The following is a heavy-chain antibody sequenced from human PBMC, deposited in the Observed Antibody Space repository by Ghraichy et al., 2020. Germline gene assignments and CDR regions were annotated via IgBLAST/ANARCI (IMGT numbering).Heavy chain of an antibody. CDR2: IYTSGST. CDR3: ARRSSGWYEPPFDY. D-gene: IGHD6-19*01. Sequence: SENLSLTCTVSGGSISSYYWSWIRQPPGKGLEWIGYIYTSGSTNYNPSLKSRVTISVDTSKNQFSLKLSSVTAADTAVYYCARRSSGWYEPPFDYWGQGTLVTVSS. CDR1: GGSISSYY. J-gene: IGHJ4*02. V-gene: IGHV4-4*09.